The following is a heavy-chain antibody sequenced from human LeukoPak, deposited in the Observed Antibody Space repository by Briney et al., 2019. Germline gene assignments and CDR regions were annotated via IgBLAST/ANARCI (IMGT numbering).Heavy chain of an antibody. Sequence: GGSLRLSCAASGFTFSDYYMSWIRQAPGKGLEWVSYISSSGSTIYYADSVKGRFTISRDNAKNSLYLQMNSLRAEDTAVYYCARASLALGYYYYYMDVWGKGTTVTVSS. J-gene: IGHJ6*03. D-gene: IGHD1-26*01. CDR2: ISSSGSTI. V-gene: IGHV3-11*01. CDR1: GFTFSDYY. CDR3: ARASLALGYYYYYMDV.